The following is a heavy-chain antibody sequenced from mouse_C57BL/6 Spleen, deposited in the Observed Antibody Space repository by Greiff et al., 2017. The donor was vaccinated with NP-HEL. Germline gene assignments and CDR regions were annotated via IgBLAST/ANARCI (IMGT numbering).Heavy chain of an antibody. CDR3: ARADYGHAMDY. CDR1: GYAFSSYW. V-gene: IGHV1-80*01. D-gene: IGHD1-1*01. CDR2: IYPGDGDT. J-gene: IGHJ4*01. Sequence: VKLMESGAELVKPGASVKISCKASGYAFSSYWMNWVKQRPGKGLEWIGQIYPGDGDTNYNGKFKGKATLTADKSSSTAYMQLSSLTSEDSAVYFCARADYGHAMDYWGQGTSVTVSS.